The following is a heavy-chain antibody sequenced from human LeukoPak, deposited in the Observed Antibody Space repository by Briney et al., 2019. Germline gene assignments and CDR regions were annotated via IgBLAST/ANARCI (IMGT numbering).Heavy chain of an antibody. CDR3: AIDSSGLLSSGYYFDY. J-gene: IGHJ4*02. CDR2: INPNSGGT. Sequence: GASVKVSCKASGYTFTGYYMHWVRQAPGQGLEWMGWINPNSGGTNYAPKFQGRVTMTRDTSASTAYMELSSLRSEDTAVYYCAIDSSGLLSSGYYFDYWGQGTLVTVSS. V-gene: IGHV1-2*02. CDR1: GYTFTGYY. D-gene: IGHD3-22*01.